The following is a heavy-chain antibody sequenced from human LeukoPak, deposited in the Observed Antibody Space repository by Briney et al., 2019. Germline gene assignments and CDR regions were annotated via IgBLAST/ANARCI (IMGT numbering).Heavy chain of an antibody. J-gene: IGHJ3*02. CDR2: IKQDGSEK. CDR3: ARVGYSSGYDAFDI. Sequence: GGSLRLSRAASGFTFSSYWMSWVRQAPGKGLEWVANIKQDGSEKYYVDSVKGRFTISRDNAKNSLYLQMNSLRAEDTAVYYCARVGYSSGYDAFDIWGQGTMVTVSS. CDR1: GFTFSSYW. V-gene: IGHV3-7*01. D-gene: IGHD6-19*01.